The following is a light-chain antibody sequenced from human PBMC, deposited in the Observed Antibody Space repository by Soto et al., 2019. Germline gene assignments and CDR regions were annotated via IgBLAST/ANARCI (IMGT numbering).Light chain of an antibody. CDR3: QQYNSYPGT. CDR1: QSISSW. CDR2: KAS. J-gene: IGKJ1*01. V-gene: IGKV1-5*03. Sequence: DIQMTQSPSTLSASVGDRVTITCRASQSISSWLAWYQQKPGKAPKLLIYKASSLESGVPSRFSGSGSGTEFTLTICSLQPDDLATYYCQQYNSYPGTFGQGTKVDIK.